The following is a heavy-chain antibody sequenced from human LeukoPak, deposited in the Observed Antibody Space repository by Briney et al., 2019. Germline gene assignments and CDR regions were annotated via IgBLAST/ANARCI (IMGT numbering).Heavy chain of an antibody. CDR3: ARDKAVTTEVTQHFQH. J-gene: IGHJ1*01. D-gene: IGHD4-23*01. Sequence: PAASVKVSCKASGYTFTSYDINWVRQATGQGLEWMGWMNPNSGNTGYAQKFQGRVTITRNTSISTAYMELRSLRSDDTAVYYCARDKAVTTEVTQHFQHWGQGTLVTVSS. CDR2: MNPNSGNT. CDR1: GYTFTSYD. V-gene: IGHV1-8*03.